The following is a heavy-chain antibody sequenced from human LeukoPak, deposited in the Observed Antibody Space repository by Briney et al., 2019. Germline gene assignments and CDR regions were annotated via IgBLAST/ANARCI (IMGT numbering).Heavy chain of an antibody. J-gene: IGHJ4*02. D-gene: IGHD2-2*01. CDR1: GGTFSSYA. CDR3: ARDATREYCSSTSCYSFDY. V-gene: IGHV1-69*13. CDR2: IISIFGTA. Sequence: SVKVSCKASGGTFSSYAISWVRQAPGQGLEWMGGIISIFGTANYAQKFQGRVTITADESTSTAYMELSSLRSEDTAVYYCARDATREYCSSTSCYSFDYWGQGTLVTVSS.